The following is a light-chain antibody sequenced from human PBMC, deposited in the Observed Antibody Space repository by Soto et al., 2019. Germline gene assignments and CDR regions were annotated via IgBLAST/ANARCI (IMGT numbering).Light chain of an antibody. J-gene: IGKJ5*01. CDR3: QQYYNWPIT. V-gene: IGKV3D-20*01. CDR1: QSVSSSY. Sequence: EIVLTQSPATLSLSPGERATLSCGASQSVSSSYLAWYQQKPGLAPRLLIYDASSRATGIPARFSGSGPGTEFILTISSLQSEDFAVYYCQQYYNWPITFGQGTRLEIK. CDR2: DAS.